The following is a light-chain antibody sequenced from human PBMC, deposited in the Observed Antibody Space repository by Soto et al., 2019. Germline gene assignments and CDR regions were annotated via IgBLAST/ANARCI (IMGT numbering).Light chain of an antibody. CDR3: NSYTSGGTQV. J-gene: IGLJ1*01. V-gene: IGLV2-14*01. CDR2: EVS. CDR1: SGDVGGYDY. Sequence: QSVLTQPASVSGSPGQSITISCTGTSGDVGGYDYVSWYQQSPGKAPKLIIYEVSKRPSGVTNRFSGSKSDNTASLTISGLQAEDEADYYCNSYTSGGTQVFGTGTKRTGL.